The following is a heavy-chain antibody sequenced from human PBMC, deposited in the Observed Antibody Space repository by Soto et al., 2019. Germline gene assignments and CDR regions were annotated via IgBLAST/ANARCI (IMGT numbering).Heavy chain of an antibody. CDR1: GFSFSSYG. CDR2: VSNEGSIQ. V-gene: IGHV3-30*18. J-gene: IGHJ4*02. Sequence: QVQLVESGGGVVQPGGSLRLSCAASGFSFSSYGIHWVRQAPGKGLEWVAVVSNEGSIQYYADSVKGRFTISRDNSENTLFLQMNSLRSEDTAVYYCAKEGGTLGTSASYGFDYWGQGSRVTVSS. D-gene: IGHD3-16*01. CDR3: AKEGGTLGTSASYGFDY.